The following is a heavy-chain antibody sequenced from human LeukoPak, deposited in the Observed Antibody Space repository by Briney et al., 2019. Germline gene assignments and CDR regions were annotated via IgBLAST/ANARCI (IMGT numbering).Heavy chain of an antibody. CDR3: ASLYFYGSGGFPNY. D-gene: IGHD3-10*01. CDR2: IHDSGST. Sequence: SETLSLTCAVSGGSLSTRYYYWGWIRQPPGKGLEWIGTIHDSGSTYYSPSLKSQVTISVDTSNNQFSLKLSSVTAGDTAVYYCASLYFYGSGGFPNYWGQGTLVTVST. V-gene: IGHV4-39*01. J-gene: IGHJ4*02. CDR1: GGSLSTRYYY.